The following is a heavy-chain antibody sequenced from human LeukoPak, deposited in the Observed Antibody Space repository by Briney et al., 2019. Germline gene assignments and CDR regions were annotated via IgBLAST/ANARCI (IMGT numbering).Heavy chain of an antibody. CDR3: ASSKRYYYDSSGYHRPYYYYGMDV. D-gene: IGHD3-22*01. V-gene: IGHV4-34*01. Sequence: PSETLSLTCAVYGGSSSGYYWSWIRQPPGKGLEWIGEINHSGSTNYNPSLKSRVTISVDTSKNQFSLKLSSVTAADTAVYYCASSKRYYYDSSGYHRPYYYYGMDVWGQGTTVTVSS. CDR2: INHSGST. CDR1: GGSSSGYY. J-gene: IGHJ6*02.